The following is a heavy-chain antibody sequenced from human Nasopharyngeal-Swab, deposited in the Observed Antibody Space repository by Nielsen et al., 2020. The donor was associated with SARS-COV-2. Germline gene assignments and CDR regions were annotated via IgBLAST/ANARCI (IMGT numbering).Heavy chain of an antibody. Sequence: GESLNISCAASGFTFSSYAMSWVRQAPGKGLEWVSAISGSGGSTYYADSVKGRFTISRDNSKNTLYLQMNSMRAEDTAVYYCAKGGSGWPFDYWGQGTLVTVSS. J-gene: IGHJ4*02. CDR2: ISGSGGST. CDR3: AKGGSGWPFDY. CDR1: GFTFSSYA. D-gene: IGHD6-19*01. V-gene: IGHV3-23*01.